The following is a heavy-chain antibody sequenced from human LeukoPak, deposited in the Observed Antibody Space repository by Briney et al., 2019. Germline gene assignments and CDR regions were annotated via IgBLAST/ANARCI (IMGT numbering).Heavy chain of an antibody. CDR3: HVVAAAHDAFDI. V-gene: IGHV3-30*03. CDR2: ISYDGSNK. J-gene: IGHJ3*02. CDR1: GFTFSSYG. Sequence: GGSLRLSCAASGFTFSSYGMHWVRQAPGKGLEWVAVISYDGSNKYYADSVKGRFTISRDNSKNTLYLQMNSLRAEDTAVYYCHVVAAAHDAFDIWGQGTMVTVFS. D-gene: IGHD2-15*01.